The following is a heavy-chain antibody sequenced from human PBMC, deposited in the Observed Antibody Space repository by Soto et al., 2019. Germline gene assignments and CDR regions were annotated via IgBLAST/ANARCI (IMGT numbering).Heavy chain of an antibody. J-gene: IGHJ6*02. Sequence: QVQLVQSGAEVKKPGSSVTVSCKASGGTFSSYAISLVRQAPGQGLEWMGGILPIFGTADYAQKLQGRGTITADESTSTAYMELSRLRSEDTAVYYCASVETQRYYYGMYVWGQGTTVTVSS. V-gene: IGHV1-69*12. CDR3: ASVETQRYYYGMYV. CDR2: ILPIFGTA. D-gene: IGHD2-15*01. CDR1: GGTFSSYA.